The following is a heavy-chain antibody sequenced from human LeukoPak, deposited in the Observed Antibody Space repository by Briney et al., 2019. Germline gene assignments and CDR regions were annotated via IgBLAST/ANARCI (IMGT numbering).Heavy chain of an antibody. D-gene: IGHD3-10*01. CDR1: GFTFSNYG. J-gene: IGHJ4*02. V-gene: IGHV3-23*01. CDR2: ITGNGGNR. Sequence: GGSLRLSCAASGFTFSNYGMNWVRQAPGKGLEWVSGITGNGGNRYYADSVKGRFTISRDNSKNTLYLQMNSLRAEDTAVYYCAKYPYYYGSGSYYPDRAYYYFDYWGQGTLVTVSS. CDR3: AKYPYYYGSGSYYPDRAYYYFDY.